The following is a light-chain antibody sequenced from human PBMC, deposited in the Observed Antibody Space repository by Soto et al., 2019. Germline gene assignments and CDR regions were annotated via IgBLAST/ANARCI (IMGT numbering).Light chain of an antibody. J-gene: IGKJ2*01. CDR1: QSISSY. CDR2: AAS. V-gene: IGKV1-39*01. Sequence: DSPMTQSPSSLSASVVDRVTITCRASQSISSYLNWYQQKPGKAPKILIYAASSLQSGVPSRFSGSGSGTDFTLTISSLQPEDFATYYCQQSYSTLYTFGQGTKVEIK. CDR3: QQSYSTLYT.